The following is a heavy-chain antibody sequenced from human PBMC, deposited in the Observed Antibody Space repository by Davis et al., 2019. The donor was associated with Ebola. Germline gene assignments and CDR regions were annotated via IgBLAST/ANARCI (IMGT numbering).Heavy chain of an antibody. CDR3: ARSLLTYYYDSSGYYTGMDAFDI. J-gene: IGHJ3*02. D-gene: IGHD3-22*01. CDR2: IWYDGSNK. CDR1: GFTFSSYG. Sequence: GESLKISCAASGFTFSSYGMHWVRQAPGKGLEWVAVIWYDGSNKYYADSVKGRFTISRDNSKNTLYLQMNSLRAEDMAVYYCARSLLTYYYDSSGYYTGMDAFDIWGQGTMVTVSS. V-gene: IGHV3-33*01.